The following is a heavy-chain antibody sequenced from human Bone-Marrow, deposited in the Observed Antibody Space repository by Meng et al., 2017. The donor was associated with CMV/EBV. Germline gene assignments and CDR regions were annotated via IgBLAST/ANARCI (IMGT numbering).Heavy chain of an antibody. CDR1: GFTFSSYS. D-gene: IGHD3-3*01. CDR2: IYQSEST. J-gene: IGHJ4*01. CDR3: AGRYGVAPYYFDN. V-gene: IGHV4-38-2*01. Sequence: ESLKISCAASGFTFSSYSMNWVRQAPGKGLEWVASIYQSESTYYNPSLKSRVTISVDRSKNQFSRKLTSVTAADTALYYCAGRYGVAPYYFDNWGHGTLVTFSS.